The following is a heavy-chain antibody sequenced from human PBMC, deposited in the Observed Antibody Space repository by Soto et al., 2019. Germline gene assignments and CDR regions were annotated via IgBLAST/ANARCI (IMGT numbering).Heavy chain of an antibody. V-gene: IGHV4-34*01. CDR1: GGSFSGYY. J-gene: IGHJ4*02. D-gene: IGHD3-22*01. CDR2: INHSGST. Sequence: SETLSLTCAVHGGSFSGYYWSWIRQPPGKGLEWIGEINHSGSTNYNPSLKSRVTISVDTSKNQFSLKLSSVTAADTAVYYCASLRSGDSSGYYLTPYYFDYWGQGTLVTVSS. CDR3: ASLRSGDSSGYYLTPYYFDY.